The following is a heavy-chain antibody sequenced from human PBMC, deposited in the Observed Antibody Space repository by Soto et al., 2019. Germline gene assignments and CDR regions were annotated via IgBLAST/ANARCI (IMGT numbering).Heavy chain of an antibody. D-gene: IGHD6-13*01. CDR3: GRGPSPRAPAGGTPYYYAMDV. J-gene: IGHJ6*02. CDR2: MNPINGAT. V-gene: IGHV1-8*02. CDR1: GYDFTAYD. Sequence: ASVKVSCKASGYDFTAYDINWVRQASGQGLEWMGWMNPINGATGSARRFQGRVSMTRNTATNTAYLELTSLRSDDTAVYYCGRGPSPRAPAGGTPYYYAMDVWGQGTKVTLSS.